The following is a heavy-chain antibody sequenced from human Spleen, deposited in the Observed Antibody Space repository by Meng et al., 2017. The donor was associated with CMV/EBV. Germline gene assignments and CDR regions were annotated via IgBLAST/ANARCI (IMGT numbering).Heavy chain of an antibody. Sequence: ASVKVSCKSSGYIFTGHYMQWVRQAPGQGLEWMGWINPNSGRTNYAPKFQGRVTMTRDTSISTAYMELSRLRSDDMAVYHCARVKRYCTGGTCSSTGYYGMDVWGQGTTVTVSS. CDR1: GYIFTGHY. D-gene: IGHD2-15*01. V-gene: IGHV1-2*02. J-gene: IGHJ6*02. CDR3: ARVKRYCTGGTCSSTGYYGMDV. CDR2: INPNSGRT.